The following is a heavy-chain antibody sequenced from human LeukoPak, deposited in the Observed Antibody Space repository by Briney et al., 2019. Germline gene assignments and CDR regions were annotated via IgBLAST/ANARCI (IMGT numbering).Heavy chain of an antibody. CDR3: ARVRKYCSSTSCYNYYYMDV. CDR1: GYTFTSYG. Sequence: GASVNVSFKASGYTFTSYGISWVRQAPGQGLEWMGWISAYNGNTNYAQKLQGRVTMTTDTSTSTAYMELRSLRSDDTAVYYCARVRKYCSSTSCYNYYYMDVWGKGTTVTVSS. J-gene: IGHJ6*03. CDR2: ISAYNGNT. V-gene: IGHV1-18*01. D-gene: IGHD2-2*02.